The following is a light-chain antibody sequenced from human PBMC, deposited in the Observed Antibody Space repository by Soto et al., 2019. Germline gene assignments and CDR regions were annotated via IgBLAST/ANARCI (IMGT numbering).Light chain of an antibody. Sequence: AIQITQSPSSLSASVGDRVTITCRASQGIGNDVGWYQQKPGKAPKLLIYAASSLQSGVPSRFSGSGSGTDFTLTISCLQPEDLATYYCLQDSNYPLTFGGGAKVEIK. CDR1: QGIGND. J-gene: IGKJ4*01. V-gene: IGKV1-6*01. CDR3: LQDSNYPLT. CDR2: AAS.